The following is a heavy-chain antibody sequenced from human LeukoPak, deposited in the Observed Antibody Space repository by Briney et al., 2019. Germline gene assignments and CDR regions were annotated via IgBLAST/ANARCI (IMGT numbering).Heavy chain of an antibody. J-gene: IGHJ4*02. Sequence: GGSLRLSCAASGFTCSSYSMNWVRQAPGKGLEWVSSINSRSDYIYYADSVKGRFTVSRDNAKNSLYLQMNSLRAEDTALYYCVRALYGSGYYYPFDFWGQGTLVTVSS. D-gene: IGHD3-10*01. CDR1: GFTCSSYS. V-gene: IGHV3-21*01. CDR3: VRALYGSGYYYPFDF. CDR2: INSRSDYI.